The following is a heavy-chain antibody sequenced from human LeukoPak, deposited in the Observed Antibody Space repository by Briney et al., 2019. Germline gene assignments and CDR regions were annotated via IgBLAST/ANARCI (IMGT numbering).Heavy chain of an antibody. V-gene: IGHV3-74*01. Sequence: TGGSLRLSCAASGFTFSSFYMHWVRQAPGKGLVWVSRINGDGTIINYADSVKGRFTISRDNAKNTLYLQMNSLRAEDTAVYYCARGDCSSTSCYWPIYYYYYMDVWGKGTTVTVSS. CDR1: GFTFSSFY. CDR2: INGDGTII. D-gene: IGHD2-2*01. CDR3: ARGDCSSTSCYWPIYYYYYMDV. J-gene: IGHJ6*03.